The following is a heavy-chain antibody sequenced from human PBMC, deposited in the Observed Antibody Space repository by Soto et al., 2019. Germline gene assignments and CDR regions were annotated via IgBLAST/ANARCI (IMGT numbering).Heavy chain of an antibody. CDR1: GFTFSSYS. Sequence: PGGSLRLSCAASGFTFSSYSMNWVRQAPGKGLEWVSYISSSTSTIYYADSVKGRFTISRDNAKNSLYLQMNSLRAEDTAVYYCANDPVHYDNSGFYYDLDVWGQGATVTVSS. D-gene: IGHD3-22*01. V-gene: IGHV3-48*01. CDR2: ISSSTSTI. CDR3: ANDPVHYDNSGFYYDLDV. J-gene: IGHJ6*02.